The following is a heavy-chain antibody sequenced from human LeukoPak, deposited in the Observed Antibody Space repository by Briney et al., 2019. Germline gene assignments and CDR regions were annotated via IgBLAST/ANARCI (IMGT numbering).Heavy chain of an antibody. J-gene: IGHJ3*02. CDR2: ISYDGSNK. CDR1: GFTFSSYG. CDR3: ARVGATTGEESDAFDI. V-gene: IGHV3-30*03. Sequence: PGGSLRLSCAASGFTFSSYGMHWVRQAPGKGLEWVAVISYDGSNKYYADSVKGRFTISRDNSKNTLYLQMNSLRAEDTAVYYCARVGATTGEESDAFDIWGQGTMVTVSS. D-gene: IGHD1-26*01.